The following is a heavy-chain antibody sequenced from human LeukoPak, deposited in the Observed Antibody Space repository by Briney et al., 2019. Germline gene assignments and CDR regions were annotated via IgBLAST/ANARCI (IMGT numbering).Heavy chain of an antibody. CDR3: ARGMGSWPFDY. CDR2: IYYSGST. J-gene: IGHJ4*02. V-gene: IGHV4-61*08. CDR1: GGSISSGDYY. Sequence: SETLSLTCTVSGGSISSGDYYWSWIRQPPGKGLEWIGYIYYSGSTNYNPSLKSRVTISVDTSKNQFSLKLSSVTAADTAAYYCARGMGSWPFDYWGQGTLVTVSS. D-gene: IGHD6-13*01.